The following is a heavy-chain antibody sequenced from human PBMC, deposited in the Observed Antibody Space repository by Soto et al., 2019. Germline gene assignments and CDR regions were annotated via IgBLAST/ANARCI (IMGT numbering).Heavy chain of an antibody. CDR1: GFTFSSYS. CDR2: ISSSSSTI. V-gene: IGHV3-48*02. J-gene: IGHJ5*02. CDR3: ARVEWFGELLARWFDP. D-gene: IGHD3-10*01. Sequence: PGGSLRLSCAASGFTFSSYSMNWVRQAPGKGLEWVSYISSSSSTIYYADSVKGRFTISRDNAKNSLYLQMNSLRDEDTAVYYCARVEWFGELLARWFDPWGQGTLVTVSS.